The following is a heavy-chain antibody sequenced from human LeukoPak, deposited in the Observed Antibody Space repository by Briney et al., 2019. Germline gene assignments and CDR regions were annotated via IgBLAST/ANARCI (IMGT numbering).Heavy chain of an antibody. J-gene: IGHJ4*02. CDR3: ARETTSRDGYNNLDY. V-gene: IGHV4-59*01. D-gene: IGHD5-24*01. CDR2: IYYSGST. CDR1: GGSISSYY. Sequence: SETLSLTCTVSGGSISSYYWSWIRQPPGKGLEWIGYIYYSGSTNYNPSLKSQVTISVDTSKNQFSLKLSSVTAADTAVYYCARETTSRDGYNNLDYWGQGTLVTVSS.